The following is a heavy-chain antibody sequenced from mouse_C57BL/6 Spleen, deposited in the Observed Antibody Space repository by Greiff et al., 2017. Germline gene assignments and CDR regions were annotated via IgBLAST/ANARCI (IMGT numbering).Heavy chain of an antibody. V-gene: IGHV1-58*01. CDR2: IYIGNGYT. Sequence: EVKLLQSGAELVRPGSSVKMSCKTSGYTFTSYGINWVKQRPGQGLEWIGYIYIGNGYTEYHEKFKGKVILTSDTYSSTAYMQLSSLTSDDSAIYFCASRGDHGGFDYWGQGTTLTVSS. D-gene: IGHD2-13*01. CDR1: GYTFTSYG. J-gene: IGHJ2*01. CDR3: ASRGDHGGFDY.